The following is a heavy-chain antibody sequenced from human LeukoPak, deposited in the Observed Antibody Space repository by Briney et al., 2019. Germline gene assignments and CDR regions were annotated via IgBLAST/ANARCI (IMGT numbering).Heavy chain of an antibody. D-gene: IGHD6-13*01. CDR3: ASSLAAAAWYFDL. CDR2: IYYSGST. J-gene: IGHJ2*01. V-gene: IGHV4-39*07. Sequence: SETLSLTCTVSGGFISSSGDYWGWIRQPPGKGLEWIGYIYYSGSTYYNPSLKSRVTISVDTSKNQFSLKLSSVTAADTAVYYCASSLAAAAWYFDLWGRGTLVTVSS. CDR1: GGFISSSGDY.